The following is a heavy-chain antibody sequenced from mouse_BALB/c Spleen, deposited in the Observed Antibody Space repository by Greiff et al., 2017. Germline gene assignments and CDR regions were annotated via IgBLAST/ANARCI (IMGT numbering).Heavy chain of an antibody. CDR3: ARVTTVVGMDY. Sequence: EVKLVESGGGLVQPGGSRKLSCAASGFTFSDYGMAWVRQAPGKGPEWVAFISNLAYSIYYADTVTGRFTISSENAKNTLYLEMSSLRSEDTAMYYCARVTTVVGMDYWGQGTSVTVSS. CDR2: ISNLAYSI. D-gene: IGHD1-1*01. J-gene: IGHJ4*01. CDR1: GFTFSDYG. V-gene: IGHV5-15*02.